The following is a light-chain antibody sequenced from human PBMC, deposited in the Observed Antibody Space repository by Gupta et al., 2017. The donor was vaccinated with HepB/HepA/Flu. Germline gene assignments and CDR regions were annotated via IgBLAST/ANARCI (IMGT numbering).Light chain of an antibody. V-gene: IGKV3-20*01. J-gene: IGKJ1*01. CDR1: QSISSSY. CDR2: GSS. Sequence: EIVLTQSPCTLSLSPGERATLACRASQSISSSYLAWYQQKPGQAPRLLIHGSSSRATGIPDRFSCSGSGTDINLTLTRLEPEDLEVDYCQQYGSSPPWTFGQGTKVELK. CDR3: QQYGSSPPWT.